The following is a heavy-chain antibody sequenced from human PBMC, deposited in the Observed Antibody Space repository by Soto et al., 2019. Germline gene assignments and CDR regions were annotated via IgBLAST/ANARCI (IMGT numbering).Heavy chain of an antibody. CDR2: TRSNGEHT. CDR1: GFMFSNFA. Sequence: PGGSLRPSCAGSGFMFSNFAMTWVRQAPWKGLEWVSTTRSNGEHTYYADSVKGRFTVSRDNSKNTLFLEMSSLRAEDTAIYYCAKDSKSVSVSAARVYGMDVWGQGTTVTVSS. CDR3: AKDSKSVSVSAARVYGMDV. J-gene: IGHJ6*02. V-gene: IGHV3-23*01. D-gene: IGHD2-2*01.